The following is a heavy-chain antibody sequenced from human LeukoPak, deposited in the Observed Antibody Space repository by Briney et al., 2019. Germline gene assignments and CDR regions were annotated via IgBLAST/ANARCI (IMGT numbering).Heavy chain of an antibody. D-gene: IGHD3-3*01. CDR1: GFTFSDYA. V-gene: IGHV3-64*01. J-gene: IGHJ6*03. CDR3: ARVPRVAGKTIQTNYDDFWSYDYYMDV. Sequence: GGSLRLSCAASGFTFSDYAMHWVRQAPGKDLEYVSAISSNGGSIHYANSVKGRFTISRDNSKNTLYLQMDSLRAEDMAVYYCARVPRVAGKTIQTNYDDFWSYDYYMDVWGKGTTVTVSS. CDR2: ISSNGGSI.